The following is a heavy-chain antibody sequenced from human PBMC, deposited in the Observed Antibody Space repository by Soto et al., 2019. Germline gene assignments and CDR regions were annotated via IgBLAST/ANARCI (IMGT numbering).Heavy chain of an antibody. CDR1: GFTFGSYA. Sequence: EVQLLASGGGLVQPGGSLRLSCAASGFTFGSYAMSWVRQAPGKGLEWVSSIGAGYGTYYADSVKGRFTISRDNSKNTLYLQMNSLRAEDTAIYYCATPYSSSWFSPFDYWGQGALVTVSS. CDR2: IGAGYGT. V-gene: IGHV3-23*01. CDR3: ATPYSSSWFSPFDY. D-gene: IGHD6-13*01. J-gene: IGHJ4*02.